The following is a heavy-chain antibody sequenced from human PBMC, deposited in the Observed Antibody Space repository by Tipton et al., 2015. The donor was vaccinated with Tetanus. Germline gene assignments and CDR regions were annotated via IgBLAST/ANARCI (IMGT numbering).Heavy chain of an antibody. V-gene: IGHV4-39*02. CDR3: ARGRGGRARDRQRYVDWLPPKAGDY. Sequence: TLSLTCAVSIGSINSGSYHWDWIRQPPGKGLEWLGGIHSGGRASYNPSLKSRLTMSLDTSKTHFSLKLSSVTAADTAVYYCARGRGGRARDRQRYVDWLPPKAGDYWGQGTLVTVSS. CDR1: IGSINSGSYH. D-gene: IGHD3-9*01. J-gene: IGHJ4*01. CDR2: IHSGGRA.